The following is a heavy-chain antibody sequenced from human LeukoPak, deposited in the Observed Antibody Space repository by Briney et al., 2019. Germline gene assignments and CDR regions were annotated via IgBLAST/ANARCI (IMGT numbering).Heavy chain of an antibody. CDR2: IYYSGST. D-gene: IGHD3-16*02. Sequence: PSETLSLTCTVSGYSISSSSYYWGWIRQPPGKGLEWIGSIYYSGSTYYNPSLKSRVTISVDTSKNQFSLKLSSVTAADTAVYYCARQYDYVWGSYRFNWFDPWGQGTLVTVSS. CDR1: GYSISSSSYY. V-gene: IGHV4-39*01. CDR3: ARQYDYVWGSYRFNWFDP. J-gene: IGHJ5*02.